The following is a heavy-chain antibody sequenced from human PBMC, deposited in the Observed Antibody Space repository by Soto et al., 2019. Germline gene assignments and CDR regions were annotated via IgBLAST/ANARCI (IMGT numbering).Heavy chain of an antibody. J-gene: IGHJ6*02. CDR3: ARPTNRGKYYYGMDV. CDR1: GYSFTSYW. CDR2: IYPGDSDT. Sequence: PGESLKISCKGSGYSFTSYWIGWVRQMPGKGLECMGIIYPGDSDTRYSPSFQGQVTISADKSISTAYLQWSSLQASDTAMYYCARPTNRGKYYYGMDVWGQGTTVTVSS. V-gene: IGHV5-51*01. D-gene: IGHD2-8*01.